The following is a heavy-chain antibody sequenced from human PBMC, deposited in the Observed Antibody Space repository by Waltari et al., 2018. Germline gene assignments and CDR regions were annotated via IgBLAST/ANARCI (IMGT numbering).Heavy chain of an antibody. V-gene: IGHV1-2*02. Sequence: QVQLVQSGAEVKKPGASVRVTCKASGFAFSDYYIHWVRQAPGQGPEWMGWINPNNGASKFAQKFQGRITMTRDMSITTAYLELNTLTSDDTAVYYCAREPQRAFDLWGQGTMVTVSS. CDR3: AREPQRAFDL. D-gene: IGHD6-25*01. CDR2: INPNNGAS. J-gene: IGHJ3*01. CDR1: GFAFSDYY.